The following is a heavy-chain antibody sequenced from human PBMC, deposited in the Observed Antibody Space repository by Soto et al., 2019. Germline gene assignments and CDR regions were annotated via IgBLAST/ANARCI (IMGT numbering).Heavy chain of an antibody. J-gene: IGHJ4*02. V-gene: IGHV3-23*01. CDR3: AKGVIAARPYYFDH. CDR1: GFTFNNYA. CDR2: ISASGAYT. Sequence: PGGSLRLSCAASGFTFNNYAVSWARQTPGKGLEWVATISASGAYTFYADSVKGRFTISRDNSQNTLFLHMRSLRAGDTATYYCAKGVIAARPYYFDHWGQGTLVTVSS. D-gene: IGHD6-6*01.